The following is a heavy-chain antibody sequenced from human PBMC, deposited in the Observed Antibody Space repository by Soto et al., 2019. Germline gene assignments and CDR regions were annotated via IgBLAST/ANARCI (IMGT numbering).Heavy chain of an antibody. CDR1: GDSVSSNSGA. CDR3: ASVYCSSSSCYCYAFDI. CDR2: TYYRSKWYN. J-gene: IGHJ3*02. V-gene: IGHV6-1*01. Sequence: SQTLSLTCAISGDSVSSNSGAWNWFRQSPSRGLEWLGRTYYRSKWYNDYAVFVKSRITINPDTSKNQFSLQLNSVTPEDTAVYYCASVYCSSSSCYCYAFDIWCQGTMVT. D-gene: IGHD2-2*01.